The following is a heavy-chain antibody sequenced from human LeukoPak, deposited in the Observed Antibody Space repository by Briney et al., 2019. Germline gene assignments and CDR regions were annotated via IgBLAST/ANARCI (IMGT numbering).Heavy chain of an antibody. Sequence: PSETLSLTCTVSGGSISSYYWSWIRQPPGKGLEWIGYIYYSGSTNYNPSLKSRVTISVDTSKNQFSLQLSSVTAADTAVYYCARAVGWELLYFQHWGQGTLVTVSS. CDR1: GGSISSYY. CDR2: IYYSGST. D-gene: IGHD1-26*01. J-gene: IGHJ1*01. V-gene: IGHV4-59*01. CDR3: ARAVGWELLYFQH.